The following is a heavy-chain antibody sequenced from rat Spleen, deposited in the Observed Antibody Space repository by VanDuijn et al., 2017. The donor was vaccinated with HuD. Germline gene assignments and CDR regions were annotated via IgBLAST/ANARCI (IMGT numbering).Heavy chain of an antibody. D-gene: IGHD1-7*01. Sequence: QVQLKESGPGLVQPSQTLSLTCTVSGFSLTTYNVHWIRQPTGKGLEWMGMIWTGGDTDNNSALKSRLSIRRDTAKSQVFLRMDSLQNEDIATYYCARGGNGPKDYYFDYWGQGVTVTVSS. J-gene: IGHJ2*01. V-gene: IGHV2-30*01. CDR3: ARGGNGPKDYYFDY. CDR1: GFSLTTYN. CDR2: IWTGGDT.